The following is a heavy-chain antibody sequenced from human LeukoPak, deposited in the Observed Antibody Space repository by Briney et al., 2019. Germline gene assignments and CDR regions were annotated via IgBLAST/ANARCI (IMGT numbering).Heavy chain of an antibody. J-gene: IGHJ4*02. CDR2: IRSKAHSYAT. V-gene: IGHV3-73*01. Sequence: GGSLRLSCAASGFTFSGSSIQWVRQAPGKGLDWVGRIRSKAHSYATAYAASVKGRFTISRDDSKNTAYLQMNSLKTEDTAVYYCTSRGWPWGQGTLVTVSS. CDR1: GFTFSGSS. CDR3: TSRGWP. D-gene: IGHD6-19*01.